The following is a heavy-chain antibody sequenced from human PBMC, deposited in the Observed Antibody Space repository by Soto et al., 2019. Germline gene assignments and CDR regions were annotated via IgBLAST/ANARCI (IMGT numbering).Heavy chain of an antibody. D-gene: IGHD2-15*01. J-gene: IGHJ4*02. V-gene: IGHV1-24*01. Sequence: EASVKVSCKVSGYTLTELSMHWVRQAPGKGLEWMGGFDPEDGETIYAQKFQGRVTMTEDTSTDTAYMELSSLRSEDTAVYYCATFDPYIVNFDYWGQGTLVTVSS. CDR2: FDPEDGET. CDR3: ATFDPYIVNFDY. CDR1: GYTLTELS.